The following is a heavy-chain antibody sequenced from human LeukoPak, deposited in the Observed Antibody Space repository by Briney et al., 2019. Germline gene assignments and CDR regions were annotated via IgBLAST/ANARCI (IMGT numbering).Heavy chain of an antibody. CDR2: ITSSGATT. Sequence: PGGSLRLSCAASGFTISTYAMTWVRQSPGKGLEWVSSITSSGATTYYADSVKGRFTISRDISKNTLYLQMNSLTAEDSAVYYCAKEFIAGYDHVDCDSWGQGTLVTVSS. CDR1: GFTISTYA. CDR3: AKEFIAGYDHVDCDS. J-gene: IGHJ4*02. V-gene: IGHV3-23*01. D-gene: IGHD2-2*03.